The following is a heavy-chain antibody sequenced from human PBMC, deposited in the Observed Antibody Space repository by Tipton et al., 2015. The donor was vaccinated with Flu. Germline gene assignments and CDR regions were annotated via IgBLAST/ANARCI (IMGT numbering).Heavy chain of an antibody. CDR2: IYTSGNT. D-gene: IGHD3-9*01. J-gene: IGHJ6*02. CDR3: ARGEAYYDILTGYWNFYHGMDV. V-gene: IGHV4-4*07. CDR1: GATISSYY. Sequence: TLSLTCTVSGATISSYYWSWIRQPAGKGLEWIGRIYTSGNTNYNPSLKSRVTMSVDTSKNQFSLKLSSVTAADTAVYYCARGEAYYDILTGYWNFYHGMDVWGQGTTVTVSS.